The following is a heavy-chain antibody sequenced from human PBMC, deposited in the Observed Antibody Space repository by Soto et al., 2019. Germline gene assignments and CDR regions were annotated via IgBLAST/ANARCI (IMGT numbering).Heavy chain of an antibody. CDR2: ISSSSSYT. CDR1: GFTFSDDY. Sequence: QVQLVESGGGLVKPGGSLRLSCAASGFTFSDDYMSWIRQAPGKGLEWVSYISSSSSYTNYADSVKGRFTISRDNAKNSLYLQMNSLRAEDTAVYYCARDICGSSSCHYYYYGMDVWGQGTTVTVSS. J-gene: IGHJ6*02. V-gene: IGHV3-11*06. D-gene: IGHD6-13*01. CDR3: ARDICGSSSCHYYYYGMDV.